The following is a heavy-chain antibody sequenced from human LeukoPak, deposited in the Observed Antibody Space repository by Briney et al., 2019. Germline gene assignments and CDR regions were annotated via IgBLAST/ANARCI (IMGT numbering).Heavy chain of an antibody. V-gene: IGHV3-23*01. D-gene: IGHD3-3*01. CDR2: ISGSYVIS. Sequence: RALRLSCAASGFTFNDYGLHWVRQARGKGVEWVSAISGSYVISYYSYSVTGRFAISIHNSKNTLYLQMNTLRAQDTAVYYCAKKGSVTIFGHAFVIWGQGTIVTVSS. CDR3: AKKGSVTIFGHAFVI. CDR1: GFTFNDYG. J-gene: IGHJ3*02.